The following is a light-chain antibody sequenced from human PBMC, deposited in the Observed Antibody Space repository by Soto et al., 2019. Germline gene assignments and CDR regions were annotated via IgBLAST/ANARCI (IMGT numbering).Light chain of an antibody. Sequence: DIQLTQSPSTLSAAVGDSVTITCRASQNIRNLLAWYQQKPGKAPKPLIYDASTLKTGVLSRFSGSGSGSEFNFTITGLQPDDFATYFCQQYNSYSTFGQGTRLDIK. V-gene: IGKV1-5*01. CDR3: QQYNSYST. J-gene: IGKJ5*01. CDR2: DAS. CDR1: QNIRNL.